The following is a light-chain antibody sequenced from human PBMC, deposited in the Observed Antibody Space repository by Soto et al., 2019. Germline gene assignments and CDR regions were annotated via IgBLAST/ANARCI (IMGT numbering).Light chain of an antibody. J-gene: IGKJ1*01. CDR1: QSISSN. Sequence: EIVMTQSPDTLSVSPGERASLSCGASQSISSNLAWYQQNPGQAPRLLIYGASARATGIPARFSGSGSGTEFTLTISSLQSEDFAVYYCQHYNNWPLTFGQGTKVDIK. CDR3: QHYNNWPLT. V-gene: IGKV3-15*01. CDR2: GAS.